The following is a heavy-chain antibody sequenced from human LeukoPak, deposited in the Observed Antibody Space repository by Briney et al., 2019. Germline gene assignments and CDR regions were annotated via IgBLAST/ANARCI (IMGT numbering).Heavy chain of an antibody. V-gene: IGHV3-21*06. Sequence: GGSLRLPCAASGFTFTNYNFYWVRQAPGRGLEWVSSISSTSSYIYYADSMKGRFTISRDNAKNSLYLQMNSLRAEDTAVYYCARALWSGPVYYGMDVWGQGTTVTVSS. CDR3: ARALWSGPVYYGMDV. D-gene: IGHD3-10*01. CDR2: ISSTSSYI. CDR1: GFTFTNYN. J-gene: IGHJ6*02.